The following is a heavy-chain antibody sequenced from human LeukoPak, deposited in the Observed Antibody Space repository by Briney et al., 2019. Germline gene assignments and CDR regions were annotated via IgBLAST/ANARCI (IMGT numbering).Heavy chain of an antibody. CDR2: IYHSGST. CDR1: GYSISSGYY. CDR3: ARTLGSCTNTICYYFDY. J-gene: IGHJ4*02. Sequence: PSETLSLTCAVSGYSISSGYYWGWIRQPPGKGLEWIGSIYHSGSTYYNPSLRSRVTISVDTSKNQFSLKLSSVTAADTAVYYCARTLGSCTNTICYYFDYWGQGTLVTVSS. D-gene: IGHD2-8*01. V-gene: IGHV4-38-2*01.